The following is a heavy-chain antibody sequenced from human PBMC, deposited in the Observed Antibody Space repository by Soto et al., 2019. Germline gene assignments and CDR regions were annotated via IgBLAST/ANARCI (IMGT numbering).Heavy chain of an antibody. CDR3: ARRAHMSRSGETFSYYYYGMDV. V-gene: IGHV5-10-1*01. J-gene: IGHJ6*02. CDR2: IDPIDSYT. CDR1: GYSFTNYW. D-gene: IGHD1-26*01. Sequence: EVQLVQSGAEVKKPGESLRISCKGYGYSFTNYWISWVRQMPGKGLEWLGRIDPIDSYTNYSPSFQGHVTISADKSISTSYLQWSSLKASDTAMYYCARRAHMSRSGETFSYYYYGMDVWVQVTTVTVSS.